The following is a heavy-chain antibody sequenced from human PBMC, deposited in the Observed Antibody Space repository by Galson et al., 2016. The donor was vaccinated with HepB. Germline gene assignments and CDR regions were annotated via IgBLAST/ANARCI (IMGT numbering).Heavy chain of an antibody. J-gene: IGHJ3*02. CDR2: ISSGSSYI. D-gene: IGHD6-13*01. CDR1: GFTFTRYN. V-gene: IGHV3-21*01. CDR3: ARVREQQLLDAFDI. Sequence: SLRLSCATSGFTFTRYNMNWVRQAPGKGLEWVSSISSGSSYIYYADSVKGRFTISRDNVKKSLYLQMNSLRPVDTAVYYCARVREQQLLDAFDIWGQGTMVTVSS.